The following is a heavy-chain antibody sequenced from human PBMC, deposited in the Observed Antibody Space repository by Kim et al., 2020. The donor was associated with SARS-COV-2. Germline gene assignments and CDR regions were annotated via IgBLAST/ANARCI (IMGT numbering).Heavy chain of an antibody. J-gene: IGHJ4*02. Sequence: YYADSVKGRFTISRDNAKNSLYLQVNSLRAEDTAVYYCAGDGELPYYFDYWGQGTLVTVSS. D-gene: IGHD1-26*01. V-gene: IGHV3-11*01. CDR3: AGDGELPYYFDY.